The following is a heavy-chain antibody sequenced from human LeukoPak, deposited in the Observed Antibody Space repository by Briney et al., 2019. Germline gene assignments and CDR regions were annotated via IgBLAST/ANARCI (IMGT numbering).Heavy chain of an antibody. Sequence: ASVKVSCKASGYIFTGYYIHWVRQAPGQGLEWMGWINTNTGNPTYAQGFTGRFVFSLDTSVSTAYLQISSLKAEDTAVYYCARDLVATIYDYWGRGTQVTVSS. CDR2: INTNTGNP. CDR1: GYIFTGYY. V-gene: IGHV7-4-1*02. J-gene: IGHJ4*02. CDR3: ARDLVATIYDY. D-gene: IGHD5-12*01.